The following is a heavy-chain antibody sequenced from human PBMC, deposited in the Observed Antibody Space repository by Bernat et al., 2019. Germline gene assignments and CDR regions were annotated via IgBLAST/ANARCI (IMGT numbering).Heavy chain of an antibody. D-gene: IGHD3-10*01. CDR2: LKSKKNGGTT. J-gene: IGHJ5*02. CDR3: ATDSESDLLGFDP. CDR1: GFSFSDAW. V-gene: IGHV3-15*01. Sequence: EVQLVESGGDLVKPGGSLRLSCAASGFSFSDAWMSWVRHVPGKGLEWVGRLKSKKNGGTTDIAPPMRGRFTISRDDSKNTLYLQMNSMKTEDTAVYYCATDSESDLLGFDPWGQGTLVTVSS.